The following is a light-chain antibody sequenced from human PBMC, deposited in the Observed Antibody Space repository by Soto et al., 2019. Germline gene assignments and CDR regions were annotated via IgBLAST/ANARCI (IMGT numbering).Light chain of an antibody. J-gene: IGLJ1*01. CDR1: SSDVGSYNL. V-gene: IGLV2-23*01. CDR3: CSYGGSNTYV. CDR2: EGN. Sequence: QLVLTQPASVSGSPGQSITISCTGTSSDVGSYNLVSWYQQHPGKAPKLMISEGNKRPSGVSNRFSGSKSGNTASLTISGFQSEVEADYPCCSYGGSNTYVFGTGTKVTVL.